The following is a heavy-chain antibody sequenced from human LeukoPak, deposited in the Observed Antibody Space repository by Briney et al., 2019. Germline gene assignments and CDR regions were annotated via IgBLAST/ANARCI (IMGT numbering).Heavy chain of an antibody. J-gene: IGHJ6*02. D-gene: IGHD2-15*01. CDR1: GFTFSSYG. CDR3: ARDNRDCSGGSCRPDGYYYGMDV. Sequence: PGRSLRLSCAASGFTFSSYGMYWVRQAPGKGLEWVAVIWYDGSNKYYADSVKGRFTISRDNSKNTLYLQMDSLRAEDTAVYYCARDNRDCSGGSCRPDGYYYGMDVWGQGTTVTVSS. CDR2: IWYDGSNK. V-gene: IGHV3-33*07.